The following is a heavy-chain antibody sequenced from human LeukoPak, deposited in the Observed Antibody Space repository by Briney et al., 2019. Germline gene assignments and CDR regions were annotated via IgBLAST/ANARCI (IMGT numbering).Heavy chain of an antibody. Sequence: GGSLRLSCAASGFTFSSYSMNWVRQAPGKGLEWVSSISSSCSYIYYADSVKGRFTISRDNAKNSLYLQMNSLRAEDTAVYYCARGDTRYSSGWEAPFDYWGQGTLVTVSS. J-gene: IGHJ4*02. CDR2: ISSSCSYI. CDR3: ARGDTRYSSGWEAPFDY. D-gene: IGHD6-19*01. CDR1: GFTFSSYS. V-gene: IGHV3-21*01.